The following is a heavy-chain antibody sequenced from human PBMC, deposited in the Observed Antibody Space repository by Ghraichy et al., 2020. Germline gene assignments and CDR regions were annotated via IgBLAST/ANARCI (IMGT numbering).Heavy chain of an antibody. CDR3: ARPRGKLFDYGMDV. J-gene: IGHJ6*02. V-gene: IGHV4-34*01. CDR2: INHSGST. D-gene: IGHD4-23*01. Sequence: SETLSLTCAVYGGSFSGYYWSWIRQPPGKGLEWIGEINHSGSTNYNPSLKSRVTISVDTSKNQFSLKLSSVTAAATAVYYCARPRGKLFDYGMDVWGQGTTVTVSS. CDR1: GGSFSGYY.